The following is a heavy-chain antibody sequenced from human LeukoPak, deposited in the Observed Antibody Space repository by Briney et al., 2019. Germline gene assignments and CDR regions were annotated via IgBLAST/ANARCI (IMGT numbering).Heavy chain of an antibody. CDR3: ARRPRYSGYDSGYYYMDV. CDR1: GYTFTSYD. J-gene: IGHJ6*03. CDR2: MNPNSGNT. V-gene: IGHV1-8*03. Sequence: GASVKVSCTASGYTFTSYDINWVRQATGQGLEWMGWMNPNSGNTGYAQKFQGRVTITRNTSISTAYMELSSLRSEDTAVYYCARRPRYSGYDSGYYYMDVWGKGTTVTVSS. D-gene: IGHD5-12*01.